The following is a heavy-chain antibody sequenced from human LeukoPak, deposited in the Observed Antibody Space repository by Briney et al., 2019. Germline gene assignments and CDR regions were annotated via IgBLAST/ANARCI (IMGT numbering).Heavy chain of an antibody. J-gene: IGHJ5*02. V-gene: IGHV3-9*01. Sequence: HPGGSLRLSCAASGFTFADYAMHWVRQVPGKGLEWVSGITWNSGSIGYADSVKGRFTISRDNAKNSLYLQMNSLRAEDTALYYCAKAGGEYWLYNDNWFDPWGQGTLVTVSS. CDR2: ITWNSGSI. CDR1: GFTFADYA. CDR3: AKAGGEYWLYNDNWFDP. D-gene: IGHD3-16*01.